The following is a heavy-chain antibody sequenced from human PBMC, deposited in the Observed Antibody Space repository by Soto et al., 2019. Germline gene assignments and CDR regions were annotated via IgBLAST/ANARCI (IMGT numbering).Heavy chain of an antibody. CDR2: ISSSSSYI. CDR3: ARDDSSSSPSYYYYGMDV. CDR1: GFTFSSYS. D-gene: IGHD6-6*01. V-gene: IGHV3-21*01. Sequence: GGSLRLSCAASGFTFSSYSMNWVRQAPGKGLEWVSSISSSSSYIYYADSVKGRFTISRDNAKNSLYLQMNSLRAEDTAVYYCARDDSSSSPSYYYYGMDVWGQGTTVTVS. J-gene: IGHJ6*02.